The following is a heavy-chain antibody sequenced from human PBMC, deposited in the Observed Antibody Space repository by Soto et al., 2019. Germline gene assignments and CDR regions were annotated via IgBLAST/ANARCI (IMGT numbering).Heavy chain of an antibody. J-gene: IGHJ6*02. CDR2: IKADGTEK. V-gene: IGHV3-7*03. Sequence: GGSLRLFCVGDGFTFSRYWMSWVRQTPGKGLEWVATIKADGTEKYYVDSVKGRFTFSRDNAKTSVYLEMNSLRAEDTAVYYCVTPPRGYNAKGDLWCQVTTVTVS. D-gene: IGHD5-12*01. CDR1: GFTFSRYW. CDR3: VTPPRGYNAKGDL.